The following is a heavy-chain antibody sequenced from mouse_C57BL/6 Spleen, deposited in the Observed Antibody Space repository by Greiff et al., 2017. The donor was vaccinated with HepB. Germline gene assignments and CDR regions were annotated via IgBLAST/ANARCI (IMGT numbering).Heavy chain of an antibody. CDR2: IDPSDSYT. V-gene: IGHV1-69*01. D-gene: IGHD2-3*01. CDR3: ARSGKMGTSYYFDY. J-gene: IGHJ2*01. CDR1: GYTFTSYW. Sequence: QVQLQQSGAELVMPGASVKLSCKASGYTFTSYWMHWVKQRPGQGLEWIGEIDPSDSYTNYNQKFKGKSTLTVDKSSSTAYMQLSSLTSEDSAVYYCARSGKMGTSYYFDYWGQGTTLTVSS.